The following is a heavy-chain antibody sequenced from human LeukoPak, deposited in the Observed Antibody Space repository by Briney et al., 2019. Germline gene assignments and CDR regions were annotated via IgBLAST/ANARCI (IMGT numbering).Heavy chain of an antibody. CDR3: AKDRNYYDSSGYYS. V-gene: IGHV3-9*01. Sequence: PGRSLRLSCAASGFTFDDYAMHWVRQAPGKGLEWVSGISWNSGSIGYADSVKGRFTISRDNAKNSLYLQMNSLRAEDTALYYCAKDRNYYDSSGYYSWGQGTLVTVSS. CDR2: ISWNSGSI. D-gene: IGHD3-22*01. CDR1: GFTFDDYA. J-gene: IGHJ4*02.